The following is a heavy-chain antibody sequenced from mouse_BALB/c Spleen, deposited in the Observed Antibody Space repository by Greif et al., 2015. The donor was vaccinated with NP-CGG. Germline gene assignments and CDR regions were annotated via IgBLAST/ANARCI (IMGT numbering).Heavy chain of an antibody. CDR3: ARRTGTEAMDY. CDR1: GYTFTDYY. J-gene: IGHJ4*01. D-gene: IGHD4-1*01. CDR2: IYPGSGNT. V-gene: IGHV1-84*02. Sequence: VQLQECGPELVKPGASVKISCKASGYTFTDYYINWVKQKPGQGLEWIGWIYPGSGNTKYNEKFKGKATLTVDTSSSTAYMQLSSLTSEDTTVYFCARRTGTEAMDYWGQGTSVTVSS.